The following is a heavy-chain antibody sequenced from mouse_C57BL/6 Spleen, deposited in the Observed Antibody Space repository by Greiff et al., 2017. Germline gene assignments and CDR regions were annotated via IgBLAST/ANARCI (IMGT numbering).Heavy chain of an antibody. CDR3: TTGHYYAMDY. Sequence: VQLQQSGAELVRPGASVQLSCTASGFNIKDDYMHWVKQRPEPGMAWIGWIDPENGDTEYASSFQGKVTITADTSSNTAYLQLSSLTSEDTAVYYCTTGHYYAMDYWGQGTSVTVSS. J-gene: IGHJ4*01. V-gene: IGHV14-4*01. CDR2: IDPENGDT. CDR1: GFNIKDDY.